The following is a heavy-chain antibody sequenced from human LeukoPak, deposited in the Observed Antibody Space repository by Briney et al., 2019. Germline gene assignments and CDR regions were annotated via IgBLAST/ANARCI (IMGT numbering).Heavy chain of an antibody. V-gene: IGHV4-59*08. CDR3: ARQGTAPPKTIYSGSYYSTSSQFDY. D-gene: IGHD1-26*01. CDR1: GGSISSYY. CDR2: IYYSGST. J-gene: IGHJ4*02. Sequence: PSETLSLTCTVSGGSISSYYWSWIRQPPGKGLEWIGYIYYSGSTNYNPSLKSRVTISVDTSKNQFSLKLSSVTAADTAVYYCARQGTAPPKTIYSGSYYSTSSQFDYWGQGTLVTVSS.